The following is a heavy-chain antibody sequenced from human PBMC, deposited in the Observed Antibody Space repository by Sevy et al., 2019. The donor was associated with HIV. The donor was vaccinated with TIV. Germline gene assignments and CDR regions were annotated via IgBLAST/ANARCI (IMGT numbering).Heavy chain of an antibody. D-gene: IGHD3-22*01. J-gene: IGHJ3*02. CDR2: IYGSSGAT. V-gene: IGHV3-23*01. CDR3: AGGRYDSSGSFDAFDI. Sequence: QLGGSLRLSCKPSGFTFISYAMNWVRQAPGKGLEWVSTIYGSSGATYYGDSVKGRFTISRDNSKNTLYLQMNSLRTEDTAVYYCAGGRYDSSGSFDAFDIWGQGTMVTVSS. CDR1: GFTFISYA.